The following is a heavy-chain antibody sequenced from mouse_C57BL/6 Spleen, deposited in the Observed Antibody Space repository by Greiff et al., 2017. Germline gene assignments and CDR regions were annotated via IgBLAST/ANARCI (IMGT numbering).Heavy chain of an antibody. CDR1: GYTFTDYN. CDR2: INPNNGGT. J-gene: IGHJ4*01. D-gene: IGHD1-1*01. V-gene: IGHV1-22*01. Sequence: VQLQQSGPELVKPGASVKMSCKASGYTFTDYNMHWVKQSHGKSLEWIGYINPNNGGTSYNQKFKGKATLTVNKSSSTAYMGLRSLTSEDSAVYYCARDDGNYYGSREYAMDYWGQGTSVTVSS. CDR3: ARDDGNYYGSREYAMDY.